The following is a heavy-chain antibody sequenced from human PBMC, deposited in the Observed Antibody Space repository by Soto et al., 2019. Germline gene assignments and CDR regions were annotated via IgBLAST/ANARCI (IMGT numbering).Heavy chain of an antibody. CDR2: IYYSGST. CDR3: ARILTGYYNFYFDY. D-gene: IGHD3-9*01. Sequence: PSETLSLTCTVSGGSISSYYWSWIRQPPGKGLEWIGYIYYSGSTNYNPSLKSRVTISVDTSKNQFSLKLSSVTAADTAVYYCARILTGYYNFYFDYWGQGTLVTVSS. CDR1: GGSISSYY. J-gene: IGHJ4*02. V-gene: IGHV4-59*01.